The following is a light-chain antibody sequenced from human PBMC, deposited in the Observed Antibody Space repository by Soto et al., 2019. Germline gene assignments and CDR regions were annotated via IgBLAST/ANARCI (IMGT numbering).Light chain of an antibody. CDR2: GAS. V-gene: IGKV3D-20*02. CDR3: QQRSNWPLT. CDR1: QSVSSSF. Sequence: EIVMTQSPVTLSLSPGERATLSCRASQSVSSSFLAWYQQKPGQAPRLLIYGASNRATGIPDRFSGSGSGTDFTLTISSLEPEDIAVYYCQQRSNWPLTFGGGTKVDIK. J-gene: IGKJ4*01.